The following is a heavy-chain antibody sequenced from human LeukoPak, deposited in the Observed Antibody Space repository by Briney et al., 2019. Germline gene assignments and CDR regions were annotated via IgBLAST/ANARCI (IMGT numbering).Heavy chain of an antibody. CDR1: GFTVSNNY. D-gene: IGHD6-13*01. Sequence: GGSLRLSCAASGFTVSNNYMSWVRQAPGKGLEWVSSISSSSGYIYHADSVKGRFTISRDNAKNSLYLQMNSLRAEDTAVYYCARSLAAADRTSYYYYGMDVWGQGTTVTVSS. CDR2: ISSSSGYI. J-gene: IGHJ6*02. CDR3: ARSLAAADRTSYYYYGMDV. V-gene: IGHV3-21*01.